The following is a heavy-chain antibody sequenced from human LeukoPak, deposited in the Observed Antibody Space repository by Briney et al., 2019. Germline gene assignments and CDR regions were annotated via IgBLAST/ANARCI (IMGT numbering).Heavy chain of an antibody. Sequence: SETLSLTCTVSGGSISSFYWSWIRQPPGKGLEWIGYSYYRGSSNYNPSLQSRVTISVDTSKNQFSLKLSSVTAADTAVYYCSGSGDYWYFDLWGRGALVTVSS. CDR2: SYYRGSS. V-gene: IGHV4-59*08. CDR3: SGSGDYWYFDL. J-gene: IGHJ2*01. D-gene: IGHD3-10*01. CDR1: GGSISSFY.